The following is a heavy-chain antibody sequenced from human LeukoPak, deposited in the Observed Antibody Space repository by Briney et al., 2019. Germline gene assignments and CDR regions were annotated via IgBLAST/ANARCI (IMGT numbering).Heavy chain of an antibody. CDR1: GGSISSGSYY. Sequence: PSQTLSLTCTVSGGSISSGSYYWSWIRQPAGKGLEWIGRIYTSGSTNYNPSLKSRVTISVDTSKNQFSLKLSSVTAADTAVYYCAREEYDFWSGYYYYYMDVWGKGTTVTVSS. CDR2: IYTSGST. V-gene: IGHV4-61*02. J-gene: IGHJ6*03. CDR3: AREEYDFWSGYYYYYMDV. D-gene: IGHD3-3*01.